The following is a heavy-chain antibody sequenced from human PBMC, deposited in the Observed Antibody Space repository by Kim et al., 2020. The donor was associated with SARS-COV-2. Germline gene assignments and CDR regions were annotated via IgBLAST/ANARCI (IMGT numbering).Heavy chain of an antibody. Sequence: YYADSAKGRFTISRYNSKNRLYLQMSNLRAEDTAVYYCAKEVSSSWDYWGQGTLVTVSS. J-gene: IGHJ4*02. CDR3: AKEVSSSWDY. D-gene: IGHD6-13*01. V-gene: IGHV3-23*01.